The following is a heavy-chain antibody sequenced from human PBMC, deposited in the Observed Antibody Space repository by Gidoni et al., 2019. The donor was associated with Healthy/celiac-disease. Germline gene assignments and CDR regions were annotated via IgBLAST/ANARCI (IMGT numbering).Heavy chain of an antibody. CDR2: TSGSGGST. D-gene: IGHD2-2*01. V-gene: IGHV3-23*01. J-gene: IGHJ5*02. CDR3: AKTPERVVPAAPNLFDP. Sequence: EVQLLESGGGLVQPGGSLRLSCAASGFTFSSYAMSWVRQAPGKGLEWVSATSGSGGSTYYADSVKGRFTISRDNSKNTLYLQMNSLRAEDTAVYYCAKTPERVVPAAPNLFDPWGQGTLVTVSS. CDR1: GFTFSSYA.